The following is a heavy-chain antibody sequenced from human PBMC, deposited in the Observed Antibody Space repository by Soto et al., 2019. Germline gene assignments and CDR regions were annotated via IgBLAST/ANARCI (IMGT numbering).Heavy chain of an antibody. CDR3: ARGSEKDSSGYYYGAFDY. J-gene: IGHJ4*02. Sequence: QVQLVESGGGVVQPGRSLRLSCAASGFTFSSYAMRWVRQAPGKGLEWVAVISYDGSNKYYADSVKGRFTISRDNSKNTLYLQMNSLRAEDTAVYYCARGSEKDSSGYYYGAFDYWGQGTLVTVSS. CDR1: GFTFSSYA. V-gene: IGHV3-30-3*01. CDR2: ISYDGSNK. D-gene: IGHD3-22*01.